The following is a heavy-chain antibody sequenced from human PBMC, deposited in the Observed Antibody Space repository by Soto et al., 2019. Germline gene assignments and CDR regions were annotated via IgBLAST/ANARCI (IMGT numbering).Heavy chain of an antibody. CDR2: ISGSGGST. CDR1: GFTFSSYA. J-gene: IGHJ6*02. V-gene: IGHV3-23*01. Sequence: GGSLRLSCAASGFTFSSYAMSWVRQAPGKGLEWVSAISGSGGSTYYADSVKGRFTISRDNSKNTLYLQMNSLRAEDTAVYYCAKDGTYPRYYYYGMDVWGQGTTVTVSS. CDR3: AKDGTYPRYYYYGMDV.